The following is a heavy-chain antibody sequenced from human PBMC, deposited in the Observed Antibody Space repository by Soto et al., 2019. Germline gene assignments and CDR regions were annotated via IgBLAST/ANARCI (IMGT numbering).Heavy chain of an antibody. Sequence: EVHLVESGGGHVTPGGSLRLSCAASRISFSDYTINWVRQAPGKGLEWVSSINSGSRYIYYADSVKGRFTISRDNGKKSLYLHMNSLRAEDTAVYFCARSDGLAGNSYFDLWGRVTLVTVSS. CDR1: RISFSDYT. V-gene: IGHV3-21*01. CDR2: INSGSRYI. CDR3: ARSDGLAGNSYFDL. D-gene: IGHD2-15*01. J-gene: IGHJ2*01.